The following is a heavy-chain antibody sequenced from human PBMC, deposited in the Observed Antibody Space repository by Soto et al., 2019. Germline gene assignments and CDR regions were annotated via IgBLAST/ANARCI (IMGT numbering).Heavy chain of an antibody. D-gene: IGHD1-26*01. CDR1: GYTFTSYG. J-gene: IGHJ4*02. CDR2: INPYNGNT. V-gene: IGHV1-18*01. CDR3: ARDWCGIDY. Sequence: QVQLVQSGAEVKKPGASVKVSCKASGYTFTSYGISWVRQAPGQGLEWMGWINPYNGNTNYAQKLQGRVTMTTDTSTNTAYMALRSLSSADTAVYYCARDWCGIDYWGQGTLVTVSS.